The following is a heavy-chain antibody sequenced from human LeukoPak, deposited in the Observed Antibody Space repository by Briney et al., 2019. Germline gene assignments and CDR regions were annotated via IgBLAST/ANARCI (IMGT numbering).Heavy chain of an antibody. J-gene: IGHJ6*03. CDR3: ARLRYCSSTSCYTGIGYMDV. D-gene: IGHD2-2*02. CDR1: GGTFSSYA. Sequence: GASVKVSCKASGGTFSSYAISWVRQAPGQGLEWMGGIIPIFGTANYAQKFQGRVTITTDESTGTAYMELSSLRSEDTAVYYCARLRYCSSTSCYTGIGYMDVWGKGTTVTVS. V-gene: IGHV1-69*05. CDR2: IIPIFGTA.